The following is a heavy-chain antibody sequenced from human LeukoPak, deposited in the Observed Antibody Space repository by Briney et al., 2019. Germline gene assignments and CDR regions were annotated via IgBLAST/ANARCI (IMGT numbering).Heavy chain of an antibody. Sequence: ASVKVSCKASGYTFTSYGISWVRQAPGQELEWMGWISAYNGNTNYAQKLQGRVTMTTDTSTSTAYMELRSLRSDDTAVYYCARVPDPNYYDSSGYQNWFDPWGQGTLVTVSS. J-gene: IGHJ5*02. D-gene: IGHD3-22*01. V-gene: IGHV1-18*01. CDR1: GYTFTSYG. CDR3: ARVPDPNYYDSSGYQNWFDP. CDR2: ISAYNGNT.